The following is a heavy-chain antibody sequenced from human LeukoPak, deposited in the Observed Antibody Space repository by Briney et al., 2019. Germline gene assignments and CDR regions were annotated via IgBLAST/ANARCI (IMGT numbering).Heavy chain of an antibody. D-gene: IGHD6-25*01. Sequence: SETLSLTCTVSGGSISSYYWSWIRQPPGKGLEWIGYIYYSGSTNYNPSLKSRVTISVDTSKNQFSLKLSSVTAADTAVYYCARHQRVSSRGGVDYWGQGTLVTVSS. CDR3: ARHQRVSSRGGVDY. J-gene: IGHJ4*02. V-gene: IGHV4-59*08. CDR2: IYYSGST. CDR1: GGSISSYY.